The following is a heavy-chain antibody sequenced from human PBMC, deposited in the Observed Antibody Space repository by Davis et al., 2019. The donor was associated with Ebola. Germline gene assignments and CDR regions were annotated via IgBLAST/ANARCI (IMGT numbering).Heavy chain of an antibody. D-gene: IGHD6-19*01. CDR3: ARRRGFSSGWYVDY. V-gene: IGHV5-51*01. CDR1: GYSFTSYW. J-gene: IGHJ4*02. Sequence: GESLKISCKGSGYSFTSYWIGWVRQMPGKGLEWMGIIYPGDSDTRYSPSFEGQVTISVDESSSTAYLQWSSLKASDSAMYYCARRRGFSSGWYVDYWGQGTLVTVSS. CDR2: IYPGDSDT.